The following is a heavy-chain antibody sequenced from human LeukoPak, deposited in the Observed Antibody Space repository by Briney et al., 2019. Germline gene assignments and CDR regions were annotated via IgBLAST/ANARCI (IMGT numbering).Heavy chain of an antibody. J-gene: IGHJ3*02. Sequence: GASVKVSCKASGYTFTGYYMHWVRQAPGQGLEWMGWINPNSGGTNYAQKFQGRVTMTRDTSISTAYMELSRLRSDDTAVYYCARETSEYYYGSGSFNAFDIWGQGTMVTVSS. D-gene: IGHD3-10*01. CDR1: GYTFTGYY. CDR2: INPNSGGT. V-gene: IGHV1-2*02. CDR3: ARETSEYYYGSGSFNAFDI.